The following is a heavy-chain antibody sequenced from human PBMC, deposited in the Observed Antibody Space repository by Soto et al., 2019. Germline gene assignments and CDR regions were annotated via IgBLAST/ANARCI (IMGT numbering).Heavy chain of an antibody. CDR2: SIPIFGTT. V-gene: IGHV1-69*12. D-gene: IGHD3-3*01. CDR1: EGTFSSYA. J-gene: IGHJ5*02. Sequence: QVQLVQSGAEVKKPGSSVKVSCKASEGTFSSYAISWVRQAPGQGLEWMGGSIPIFGTTNYAQKFQGRVTITADESTSTAYMELSSLRSEDTAVYYCARLEDFWVNWFDPWGQGTLVTVSS. CDR3: ARLEDFWVNWFDP.